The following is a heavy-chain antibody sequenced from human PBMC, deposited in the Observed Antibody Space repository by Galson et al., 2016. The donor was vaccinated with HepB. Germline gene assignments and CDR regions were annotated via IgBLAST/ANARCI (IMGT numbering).Heavy chain of an antibody. CDR2: IRGNAGEA. J-gene: IGHJ6*02. CDR3: AKGPPPGYGNYYYYYGMDV. CDR1: GVSLTNNA. D-gene: IGHD5-12*01. Sequence: SLRLSCAASGVSLTNNAMSWIRQAPGKGLEWVATIRGNAGEAYYVDFVKGRFTISRDTSENRLYLQMSSLRVDDTAVYFCAKGPPPGYGNYYYYYGMDVWGQGTTVTVSS. V-gene: IGHV3-23*01.